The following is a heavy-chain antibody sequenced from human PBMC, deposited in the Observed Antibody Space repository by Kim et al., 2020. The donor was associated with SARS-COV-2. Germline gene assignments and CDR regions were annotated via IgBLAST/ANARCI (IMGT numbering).Heavy chain of an antibody. D-gene: IGHD3-16*01. Sequence: SETLSLTCTVSGGSISDSRYFWGWIRQPPGKGLQWIGNIFYTGTTYYNPSLKSRVTISVDTSNNQFSLKVTSVTAADSAVYYCARVAGGGFDGFD. CDR2: IFYTGTT. CDR3: ARVAGGGFDGFD. V-gene: IGHV4-39*01. CDR1: GGSISDSRYF. J-gene: IGHJ3*01.